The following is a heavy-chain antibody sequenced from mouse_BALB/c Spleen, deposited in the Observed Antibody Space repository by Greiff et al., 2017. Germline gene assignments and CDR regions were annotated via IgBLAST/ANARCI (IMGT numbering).Heavy chain of an antibody. CDR1: GFDFSSYW. V-gene: IGHV4-1*02. CDR3: ARPDGNPYAMEY. D-gene: IGHD2-1*01. Sequence: EVQLQESGGGLVQPGGSLKLSCAASGFDFSSYWMSWVRQAPGQGLEWIGGINPDSSTINYTPSLKDKFIISRDTAKNTPYLQMSKVRSEDTALYYCARPDGNPYAMEYWGQGTSVTVSS. J-gene: IGHJ4*01. CDR2: INPDSSTI.